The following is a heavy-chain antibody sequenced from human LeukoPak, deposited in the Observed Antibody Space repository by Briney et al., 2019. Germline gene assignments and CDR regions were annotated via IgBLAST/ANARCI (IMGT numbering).Heavy chain of an antibody. D-gene: IGHD4-17*01. V-gene: IGHV3-66*01. Sequence: GGSLRLSCAASGFSVSSNYMSWVRQAPGKGLEWVSVIYSGARTYYADSVKGRFTISRDNSRNTLSLQMNSLRAEDTAVYYCVGGDSTDFDYWGQGTLVTVSS. J-gene: IGHJ4*02. CDR3: VGGDSTDFDY. CDR2: IYSGART. CDR1: GFSVSSNY.